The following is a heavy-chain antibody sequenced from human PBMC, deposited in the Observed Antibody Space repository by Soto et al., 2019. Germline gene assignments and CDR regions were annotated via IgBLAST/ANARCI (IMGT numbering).Heavy chain of an antibody. D-gene: IGHD3-3*01. CDR1: GYSISSSKW. CDR3: ARSGSPSGMDG. CDR2: IYYSGST. V-gene: IGHV4-28*01. J-gene: IGHJ6*02. Sequence: QVQLQESGPGLVKPSDTLSLTCAVSGYSISSSKWWGWIRQPPGKGLEGIGYIYYSGSTYYNPSLKIXATXSXATSKNQFSLMSSSVTAVDTAVYCCARSGSPSGMDGWGQGTTVTVSS.